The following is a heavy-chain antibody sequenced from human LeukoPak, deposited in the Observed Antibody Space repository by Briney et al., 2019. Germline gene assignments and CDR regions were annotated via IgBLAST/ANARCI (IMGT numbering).Heavy chain of an antibody. CDR3: AKAWKGYFDCLPDY. D-gene: IGHD3-9*01. CDR2: ISGSGGST. Sequence: GGSLRLSCAASGFTFSSYGMSWVRQAPGKGLEWVSAISGSGGSTYYADSVKGRFTISRDNSKNTLYLQMNSLRAEDTAVYYCAKAWKGYFDCLPDYWGQGTLVTVSS. CDR1: GFTFSSYG. J-gene: IGHJ4*02. V-gene: IGHV3-23*01.